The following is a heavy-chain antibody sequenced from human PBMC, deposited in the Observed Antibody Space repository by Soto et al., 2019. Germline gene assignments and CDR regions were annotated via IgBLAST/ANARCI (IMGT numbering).Heavy chain of an antibody. Sequence: GGSLRLSCAASGFTFSIYAMSWVRQAPGKGLEWVSSISGSGSSTYNADSVKGRFTISRDNSKNTLYLQMNSLRAEDTAVYYCAYSSTPFDYWGQGTLVTGSS. CDR1: GFTFSIYA. J-gene: IGHJ4*02. D-gene: IGHD6-13*01. V-gene: IGHV3-23*01. CDR3: AYSSTPFDY. CDR2: ISGSGSST.